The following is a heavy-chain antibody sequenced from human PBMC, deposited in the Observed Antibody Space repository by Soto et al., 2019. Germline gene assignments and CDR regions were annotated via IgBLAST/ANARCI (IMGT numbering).Heavy chain of an antibody. D-gene: IGHD2-2*01. CDR2: ISGSGGST. CDR1: GFTFSSYA. V-gene: IGHV3-23*01. CDR3: AKTLDCSSTSCYYYYYYGMDV. J-gene: IGHJ6*02. Sequence: GGSLRLSCAASGFTFSSYAMNWVRQAPGKGLEWVSAISGSGGSTYYADSVKGRFTISRDNSKNTLYVQMNSLRAEDTAVYYCAKTLDCSSTSCYYYYYYGMDVWGQGTTVTVSS.